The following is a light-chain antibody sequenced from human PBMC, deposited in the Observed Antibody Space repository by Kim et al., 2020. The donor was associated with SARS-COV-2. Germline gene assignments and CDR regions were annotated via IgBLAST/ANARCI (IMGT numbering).Light chain of an antibody. CDR1: SSNIGAGYD. Sequence: QSVLTQPPSVSGAPGQRVTISCTGRSSNIGAGYDVHWYQQLPGTAPKLFIYGNSNRPSGVPDRFSGSKSGTSASLAITGLQAEDEADYYCQSYDSTFNSWVFGGGTQLTVL. CDR3: QSYDSTFNSWV. J-gene: IGLJ3*02. V-gene: IGLV1-40*01. CDR2: GNS.